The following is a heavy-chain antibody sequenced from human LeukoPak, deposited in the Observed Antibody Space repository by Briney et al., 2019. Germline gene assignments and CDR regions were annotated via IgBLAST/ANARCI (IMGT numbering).Heavy chain of an antibody. J-gene: IGHJ4*02. CDR3: ARQQLSQLYYFDN. D-gene: IGHD6-6*01. CDR1: GGSISSSSYY. Sequence: SETLSLTCTVSGGSISSSSYYWGWIRQPPGKGLEWIGNIYYSGSTYYNPSLKSRVTISADTSKNQFSLKLSSVTAADTAVYYCARQQLSQLYYFDNWGQGTLVTVSS. CDR2: IYYSGST. V-gene: IGHV4-39*01.